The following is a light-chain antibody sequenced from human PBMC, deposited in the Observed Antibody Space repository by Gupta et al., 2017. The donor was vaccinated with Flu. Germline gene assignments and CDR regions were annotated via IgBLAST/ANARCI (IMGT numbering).Light chain of an antibody. CDR1: QSVSSN. CDR2: GAS. CDR3: QQDKNWPPLT. V-gene: IGKV3-15*01. J-gene: IGKJ4*01. Sequence: EILMTQSPATLSVSPGERATLSCRASQSVSSNLAWYQQKPGQTPRLLIYGASTRATGIPVRFRGSGSGIEVTVTSRSRQSEDFAVYYCQQDKNWPPLTFGWGTKVEIK.